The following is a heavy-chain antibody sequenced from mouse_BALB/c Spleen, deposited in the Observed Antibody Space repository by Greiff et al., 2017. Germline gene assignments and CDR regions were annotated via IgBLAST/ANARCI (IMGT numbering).Heavy chain of an antibody. V-gene: IGHV5-4*02. CDR3: ARASYGNVWFAY. CDR2: ISDGGSYT. J-gene: IGHJ3*01. D-gene: IGHD2-10*02. CDR1: GFTFSDYY. Sequence: EVKLMESGGGLVKPGGSLKLSCAASGFTFSDYYMYWVRQTPEKRLEWVATISDGGSYTYYPDSVKGRFTISRDNAKNNLYLQMSSLKSEDTAMYYCARASYGNVWFAYWGQGTLVTVSA.